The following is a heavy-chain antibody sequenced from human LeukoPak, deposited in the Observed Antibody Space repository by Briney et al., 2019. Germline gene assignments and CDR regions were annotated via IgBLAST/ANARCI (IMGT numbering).Heavy chain of an antibody. V-gene: IGHV3-15*07. D-gene: IGHD3-22*01. J-gene: IGHJ4*02. Sequence: GRSLRLSCAASGFTFSSYAMHWVRQAPEKGLEWVGRIKSKSAGGTTDFAAPVKGRFTISRDDSKNTLYLQMNSLTSEDTAVYYCAQGSGQYYEYWGQGTLVTVSS. CDR2: IKSKSAGGTT. CDR1: GFTFSSYA. CDR3: AQGSGQYYEY.